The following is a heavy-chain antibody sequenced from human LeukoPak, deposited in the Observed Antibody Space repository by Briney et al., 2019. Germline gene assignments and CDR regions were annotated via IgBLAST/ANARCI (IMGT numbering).Heavy chain of an antibody. CDR2: IRYDGSNK. V-gene: IGHV3-30*02. Sequence: GGSLRLSCAASGFTFSSYGMHWVRQAPGKGLEWVAFIRYDGSNKYYADSVKGRFTISRDNAKNSLYLQMNSLRAEDTAVYYCARVGATTVDYWGQGTLVTVSS. J-gene: IGHJ4*02. CDR1: GFTFSSYG. D-gene: IGHD1-26*01. CDR3: ARVGATTVDY.